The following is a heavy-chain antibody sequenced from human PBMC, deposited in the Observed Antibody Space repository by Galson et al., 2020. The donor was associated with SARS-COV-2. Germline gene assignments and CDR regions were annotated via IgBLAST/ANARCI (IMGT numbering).Heavy chain of an antibody. V-gene: IGHV3-30*03. Sequence: GGSLRLSCEGSGFTFRSYGMHWVRQAPGKGLEWVAAISDDGTSQFYADSVKGRFTISRDNSMYTLSLQMTSLTPEDTAVYFCARNQLQLPYYYYFYMGVWGKGTTVTVSS. CDR3: ARNQLQLPYYYYFYMGV. J-gene: IGHJ6*03. CDR1: GFTFRSYG. D-gene: IGHD1-7*01. CDR2: ISDDGTSQ.